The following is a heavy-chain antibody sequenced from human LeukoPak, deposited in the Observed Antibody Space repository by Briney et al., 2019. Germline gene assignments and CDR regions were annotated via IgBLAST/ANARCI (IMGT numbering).Heavy chain of an antibody. J-gene: IGHJ5*02. CDR1: GGSFSGYY. V-gene: IGHV4-34*01. CDR2: INHSGST. D-gene: IGHD6-6*01. CDR3: ARLSSLANIAARGRTWLDP. Sequence: SETLSLTCAVYGGSFSGYYWSWIRQPPGKGLEWIGEINHSGSTNYNPSLKSRVTISVDTSKNQFSLKLSSVTAAGTAVYYCARLSSLANIAARGRTWLDPWGQGSLVTVSS.